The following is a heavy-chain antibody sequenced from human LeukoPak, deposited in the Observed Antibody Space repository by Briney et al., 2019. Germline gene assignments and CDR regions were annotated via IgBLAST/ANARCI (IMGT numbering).Heavy chain of an antibody. CDR2: IRPETGEP. D-gene: IGHD3-10*01. J-gene: IGHJ4*02. Sequence: ASVKVSCKISGFGLSVLSIHWMRQAPGKGLEWVGGIRPETGEPIFAQKFRGRVTITEDTFTDTGYLELRGLTSEDTAVYYCSTDSGRSYFYFDFWGQGTLVTVSS. V-gene: IGHV1-24*01. CDR3: STDSGRSYFYFDF. CDR1: GFGLSVLS.